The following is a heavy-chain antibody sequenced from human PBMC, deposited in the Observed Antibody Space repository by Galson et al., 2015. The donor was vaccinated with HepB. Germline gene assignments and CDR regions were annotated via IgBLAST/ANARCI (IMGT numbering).Heavy chain of an antibody. D-gene: IGHD2-15*01. CDR2: ISGGGYST. CDR1: GFTFSSYA. CDR3: AKVLTYCSGGNCYSLRPNFDS. J-gene: IGHJ4*02. Sequence: SLRLSCAASGFTFSSYAMSWVRQAPGKGLEWVSAISGGGYSTYYADSVRGRFTISRDNSKNTLYLQMNSLRAEDTAVYYCAKVLTYCSGGNCYSLRPNFDSWGQGTLVTVSS. V-gene: IGHV3-23*01.